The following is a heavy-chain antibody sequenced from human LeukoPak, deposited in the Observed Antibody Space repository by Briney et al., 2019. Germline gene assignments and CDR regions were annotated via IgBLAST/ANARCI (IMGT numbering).Heavy chain of an antibody. V-gene: IGHV6-1*01. CDR3: ARDVDSGADY. Sequence: SQTLSLTCAISGDSLSSNIAAWNWIRQSPSRGLEWLGRTYYRSKWQTEYAVSLKSRLTITPDTSKNQLSLHLNSVTPEDTAVYYCARDVDSGADYWGQGTLVTVSS. D-gene: IGHD4-17*01. CDR2: TYYRSKWQT. J-gene: IGHJ4*02. CDR1: GDSLSSNIAA.